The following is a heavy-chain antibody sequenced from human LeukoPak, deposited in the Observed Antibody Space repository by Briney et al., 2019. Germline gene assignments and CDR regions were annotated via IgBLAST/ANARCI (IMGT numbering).Heavy chain of an antibody. CDR1: GGTFSSYA. CDR2: IFPIFATA. V-gene: IGHV1-69*13. Sequence: VASVKVSCKASGGTFSSYAISWVRQAPGQGVEWMGGIFPIFATANYAQKFPDRSTVTADESTSTPYMELSSLRSEDTAVYYAARGAALGIHYFDYWGQGTLVTVSS. CDR3: ARGAALGIHYFDY. J-gene: IGHJ4*02. D-gene: IGHD7-27*01.